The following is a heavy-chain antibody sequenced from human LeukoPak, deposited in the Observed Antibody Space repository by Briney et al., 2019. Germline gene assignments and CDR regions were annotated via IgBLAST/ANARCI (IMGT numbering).Heavy chain of an antibody. CDR1: GYTFTDFA. CDR3: ARGGGRYCDSVSCYSAYYFDY. Sequence: ASVKVSCKSSGYTFTDFAINWVRQAPGQGLEWMGWINTDTGNPTYAQGFTGRFVLSLDTSVSTAYLQISRLKAEDTAVYYCARGGGRYCDSVSCYSAYYFDYWGQGTLVTVSS. CDR2: INTDTGNP. D-gene: IGHD2-2*01. J-gene: IGHJ4*02. V-gene: IGHV7-4-1*02.